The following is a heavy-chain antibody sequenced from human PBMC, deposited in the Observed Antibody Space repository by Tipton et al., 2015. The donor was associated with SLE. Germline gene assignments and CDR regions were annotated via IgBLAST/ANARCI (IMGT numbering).Heavy chain of an antibody. Sequence: SGFTFNSHSMNWVRQAPGKGLEWVSYISASSNTIYYADSVKGRFTISRDNAKNSLYLQMNSLRAEDTALYYCARDRDTAMVTGWLDPWGQGTLVTVSS. J-gene: IGHJ5*02. CDR3: ARDRDTAMVTGWLDP. CDR2: ISASSNTI. CDR1: GFTFNSHS. D-gene: IGHD5-18*01. V-gene: IGHV3-48*01.